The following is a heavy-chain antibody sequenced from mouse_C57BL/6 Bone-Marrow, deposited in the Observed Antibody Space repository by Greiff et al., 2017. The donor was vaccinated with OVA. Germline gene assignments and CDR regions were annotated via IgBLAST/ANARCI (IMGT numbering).Heavy chain of an antibody. CDR2: ISDGGSYT. J-gene: IGHJ4*01. V-gene: IGHV5-4*01. D-gene: IGHD3-2*02. Sequence: EVQLVESGGGLVKPGGSLKLSCAASGFTFSSYAMSWVRQTPEKRLEWVATISDGGSYTYYPDNVKGRFTISRDNAKNNLYLQMSHLKSEDTAMYYCARGLRLPHYYAMDYWGQGTSVTVSS. CDR3: ARGLRLPHYYAMDY. CDR1: GFTFSSYA.